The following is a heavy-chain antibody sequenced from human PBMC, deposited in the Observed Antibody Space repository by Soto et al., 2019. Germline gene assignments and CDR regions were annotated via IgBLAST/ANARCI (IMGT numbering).Heavy chain of an antibody. CDR1: GVAFSTYT. V-gene: IGHV3-21*01. Sequence: EVQLVESGGGLVKPGGSLRLSCAASGVAFSTYTINWVRQAPGKGLEWVSSISSTSSYIYYADSVKGRFAVSRDNAKNSLYLQMSSLRAEDTAVYYCARDQADGTLYRALMDVWGQGTTVTVSS. CDR3: ARDQADGTLYRALMDV. J-gene: IGHJ6*02. D-gene: IGHD2-8*01. CDR2: ISSTSSYI.